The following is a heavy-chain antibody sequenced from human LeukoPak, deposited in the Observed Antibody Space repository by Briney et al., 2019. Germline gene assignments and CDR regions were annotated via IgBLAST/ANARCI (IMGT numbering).Heavy chain of an antibody. D-gene: IGHD3-3*01. CDR2: IWYDGSNK. J-gene: IGHJ4*02. V-gene: IGHV3-33*01. CDR3: ARDFDDFSFGYYFDY. CDR1: GFTFSSYG. Sequence: GGSLRLSCAASGFTFSSYGTHWVRQAPGKGLEWVAVIWYDGSNKYYADSVKGRFTISRDNSKNTLYLQMNSLRAEDTAVYYCARDFDDFSFGYYFDYWGQGTLVTVSS.